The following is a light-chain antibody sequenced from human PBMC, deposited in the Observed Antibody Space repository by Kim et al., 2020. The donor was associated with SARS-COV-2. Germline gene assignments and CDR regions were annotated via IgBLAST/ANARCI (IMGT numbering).Light chain of an antibody. Sequence: SAAVGDRVSINCRASQGISTYLAWYQQKPGKVPKLLIYDSSALQSGAPSRFSGSGSGTDFILTISSLQPEDIATYYCQKYNSAPYTFGQGTKLEI. V-gene: IGKV1-27*01. CDR3: QKYNSAPYT. J-gene: IGKJ2*01. CDR2: DSS. CDR1: QGISTY.